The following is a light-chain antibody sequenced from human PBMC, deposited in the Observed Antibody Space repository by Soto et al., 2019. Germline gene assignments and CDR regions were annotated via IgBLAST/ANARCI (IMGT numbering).Light chain of an antibody. CDR3: QQYNNWPSWT. Sequence: ERVVTQTPAPRYLSAGKRATPSSRASQSVNTNFAWYQQKPGQAPRLLIYGASTRATGIPARFSGSGSGTEFTLTISSLQSEDFAVYYCQQYNNWPSWTFGQGTEV. J-gene: IGKJ1*01. CDR2: GAS. CDR1: QSVNTN. V-gene: IGKV3-15*01.